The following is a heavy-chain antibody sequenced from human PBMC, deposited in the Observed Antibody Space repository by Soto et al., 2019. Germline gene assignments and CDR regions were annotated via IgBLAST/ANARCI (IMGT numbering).Heavy chain of an antibody. V-gene: IGHV4-34*01. CDR2: INHSGST. CDR1: GGSFSGYY. D-gene: IGHD6-19*01. Sequence: QVQLQQWGAGLLKPSGTLSLTCAVYGGSFSGYYWSWIRQPPGKGLEWIGEINHSGSTNYNPSLKSRVTISVDTSKNQFSLKLSSVTAADTAVYYCARGGRIAVAKYFQHWGQGTLVTVSS. CDR3: ARGGRIAVAKYFQH. J-gene: IGHJ1*01.